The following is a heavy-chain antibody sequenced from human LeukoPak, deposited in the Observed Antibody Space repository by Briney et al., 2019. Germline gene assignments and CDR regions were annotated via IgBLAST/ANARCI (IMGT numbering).Heavy chain of an antibody. Sequence: PSETLSLTCTVSGGSISSGDYYWSWIRQPPGKGLEWIGYIYYSGSTYYNPSLKSRVTISADTSKNQFSLKLISVTAADTAVYYCGRSDWPSYFDYWGQGTLVTVSS. CDR2: IYYSGST. CDR3: GRSDWPSYFDY. CDR1: GGSISSGDYY. D-gene: IGHD2-21*02. J-gene: IGHJ4*02. V-gene: IGHV4-30-4*01.